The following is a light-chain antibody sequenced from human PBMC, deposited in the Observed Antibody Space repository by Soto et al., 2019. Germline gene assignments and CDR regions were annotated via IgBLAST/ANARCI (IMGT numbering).Light chain of an antibody. V-gene: IGKV3-11*01. Sequence: VMTQAPATLSVSPGERATLSCRASQTINNNVAWYQLKDGQVPRLVIYGASTRATDIPARFSGSGSGTDFTLTISSLEPEDFAVYYCQQRSNWPPITFGQGTRLEI. CDR1: QTINNN. J-gene: IGKJ5*01. CDR2: GAS. CDR3: QQRSNWPPIT.